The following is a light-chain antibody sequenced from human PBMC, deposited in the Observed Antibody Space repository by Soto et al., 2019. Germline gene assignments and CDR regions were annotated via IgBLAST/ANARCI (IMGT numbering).Light chain of an antibody. CDR2: DAS. Sequence: EIVMTQSPATLSVSPGERVTLSCRASRSVRNNLAWYQQRPGQAPRLLIYDASTRATGVPDRFSGSGSGAEFILTISSLQPEDFAVYYCQQRADWPITFGQGTRLEIK. V-gene: IGKV3-15*01. CDR3: QQRADWPIT. J-gene: IGKJ5*01. CDR1: RSVRNN.